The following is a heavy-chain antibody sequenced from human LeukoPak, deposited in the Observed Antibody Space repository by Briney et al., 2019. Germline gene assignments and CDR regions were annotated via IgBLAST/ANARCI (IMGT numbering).Heavy chain of an antibody. CDR3: ARVGMTTGGPLDY. CDR2: IYTSGST. D-gene: IGHD4-17*01. V-gene: IGHV4-61*02. J-gene: IGHJ4*02. CDR1: GGSISSGSYY. Sequence: SETLSLTCTVSGGSISSGSYYWSWIWQPAGKGLEWIGRIYTSGSTNYNPSLKSRVTISVDTSKNQFSLKLSSVTAADTAVYYCARVGMTTGGPLDYWGQGTLVTVSS.